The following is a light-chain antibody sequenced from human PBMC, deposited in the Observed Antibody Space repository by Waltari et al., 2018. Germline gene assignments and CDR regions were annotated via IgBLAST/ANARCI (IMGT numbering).Light chain of an antibody. V-gene: IGLV1-40*01. CDR3: QSYDSSLSGLV. CDR2: GNS. CDR1: SSNIGAGYD. J-gene: IGLJ2*01. Sequence: QSVLTQPPSVSGAPGQRVTISCTGSSSNIGAGYDVPWYQQLPGTAPKLLIHGNSNRPAGVPDRFSGAKSGTAASLAITGLQAEDEADYYCQSYDSSLSGLVFGGGTKLTVL.